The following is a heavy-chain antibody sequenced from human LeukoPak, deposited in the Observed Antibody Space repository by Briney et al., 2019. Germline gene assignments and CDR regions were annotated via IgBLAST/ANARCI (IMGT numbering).Heavy chain of an antibody. CDR1: GYTFTGYY. J-gene: IGHJ6*02. CDR2: INPNSGGT. V-gene: IGHV1-2*04. D-gene: IGHD4-17*01. Sequence: ASVKVSCKASGYTFTGYYMHWVRQAPGQGLEWMGWINPNSGGTNYAQKFQGWVTMTRDTSISTAYMELSRLRSDDTAVYYCARGLYGDYYYYYGMDVWGQGTTVTVSS. CDR3: ARGLYGDYYYYYGMDV.